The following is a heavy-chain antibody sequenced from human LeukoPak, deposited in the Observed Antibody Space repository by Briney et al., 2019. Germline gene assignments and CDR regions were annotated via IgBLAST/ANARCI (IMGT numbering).Heavy chain of an antibody. J-gene: IGHJ4*02. CDR3: PLELGEGFDY. D-gene: IGHD1-7*01. CDR1: GFTFSSNS. Sequence: LPGGSLRLSCAASGFTFSSNSMNWVRQAPGKGLEWVSYISSGSGTIYYADSVKGRFTISRDNAKNSLYLQMNSLRAEDTAVYYCPLELGEGFDYWGQGTLVTVSS. V-gene: IGHV3-48*01. CDR2: ISSGSGTI.